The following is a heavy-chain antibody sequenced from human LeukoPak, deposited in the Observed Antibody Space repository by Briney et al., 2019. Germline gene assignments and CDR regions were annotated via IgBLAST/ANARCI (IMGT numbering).Heavy chain of an antibody. V-gene: IGHV3-48*03. J-gene: IGHJ4*02. CDR2: ISSSGSTI. D-gene: IGHD4-11*01. CDR1: GITFSCYE. CDR3: ARGTPTTRDFDY. Sequence: GGSLRLSCAASGITFSCYEMNWVRLAPGNGLEWVSYISSSGSTIYYADSVKGRFTISRDNAKNSLLLQMNSLRAEDTAVYYCARGTPTTRDFDYWGQGTLVTVSS.